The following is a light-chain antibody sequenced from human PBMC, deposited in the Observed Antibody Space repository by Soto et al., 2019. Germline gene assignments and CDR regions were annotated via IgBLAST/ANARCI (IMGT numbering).Light chain of an antibody. CDR1: SSDIGAYDY. Sequence: QSVLTQPASLSGSPGQSITISCTGTSSDIGAYDYVSWFQQHPGKAPKLMIYEVSNRPSGVSNRFSGSKSGNTASLTISGLQAEDEADYYCSSYTSSLYVFGTGTKVTVL. J-gene: IGLJ1*01. CDR2: EVS. CDR3: SSYTSSLYV. V-gene: IGLV2-14*01.